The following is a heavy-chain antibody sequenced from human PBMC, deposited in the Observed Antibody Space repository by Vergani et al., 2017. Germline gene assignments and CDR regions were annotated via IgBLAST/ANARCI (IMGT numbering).Heavy chain of an antibody. Sequence: QVQLVESGGGLVKPGGSLRLSCAASGFTFSDYYMSWIRQAPGKGLEWVAVIWYDGSNKYYADSVKGRFTISRDNSKNTLYLQMNSLRAEDTAVYYCASDSGSYLGSPFDYWGQGTLVTVSS. D-gene: IGHD1-26*01. CDR3: ASDSGSYLGSPFDY. CDR2: IWYDGSNK. J-gene: IGHJ4*02. CDR1: GFTFSDYY. V-gene: IGHV3-33*08.